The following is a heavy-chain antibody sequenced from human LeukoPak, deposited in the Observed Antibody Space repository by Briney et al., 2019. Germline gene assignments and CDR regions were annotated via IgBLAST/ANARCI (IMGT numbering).Heavy chain of an antibody. CDR3: ARDPESIAVAGTLSMDV. CDR1: GYTFTSYD. V-gene: IGHV1-69*04. CDR2: IIPILGIA. J-gene: IGHJ6*02. Sequence: ASVKVSCKASGYTFTSYDINWVRQAPGQGLEWMGRIIPILGIANYAQKFQGRVTITADKSTSTAYMELSSLRSEDTAVYYCARDPESIAVAGTLSMDVWGQGTTVTVSS. D-gene: IGHD6-19*01.